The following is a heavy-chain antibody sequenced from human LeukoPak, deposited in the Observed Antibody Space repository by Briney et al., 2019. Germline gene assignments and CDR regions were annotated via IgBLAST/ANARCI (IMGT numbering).Heavy chain of an antibody. Sequence: ASVKVSCKASGYTFTSYAMNRVRQAPGQGLEWMGWINTNTGNPTYAQGFTGRFVFSLDTSVSTAYLQISSLKAEDTAVYYCARVPQTYIAMYSGYGMDVWGQGTTVTVSS. D-gene: IGHD5-18*01. CDR1: GYTFTSYA. CDR3: ARVPQTYIAMYSGYGMDV. J-gene: IGHJ6*02. CDR2: INTNTGNP. V-gene: IGHV7-4-1*02.